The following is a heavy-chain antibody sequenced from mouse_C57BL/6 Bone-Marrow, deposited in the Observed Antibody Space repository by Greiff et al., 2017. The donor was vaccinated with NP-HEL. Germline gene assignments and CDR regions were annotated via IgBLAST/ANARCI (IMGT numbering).Heavy chain of an antibody. Sequence: DVQLQESGAELVRPGASVKLSCTASGFNIKDDYMHWVKQRPEQGLEWIGWIDPENGDTEYASKFQGKATITADTSSNTAYLQLSSLTSEDTAVYYCTFTTVVAWGQGTTLTVSS. CDR3: TFTTVVA. J-gene: IGHJ2*01. V-gene: IGHV14-4*01. CDR1: GFNIKDDY. CDR2: IDPENGDT. D-gene: IGHD1-1*01.